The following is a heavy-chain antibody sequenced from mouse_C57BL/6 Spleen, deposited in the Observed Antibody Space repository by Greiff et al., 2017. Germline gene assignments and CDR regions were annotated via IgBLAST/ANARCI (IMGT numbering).Heavy chain of an antibody. CDR2: ISSGGSYT. CDR3: ARGGGSGFCDY. Sequence: EVQLVESGGDLVKPGGSLKLSCAASGFTFSSYGMSWVRQTPDKRLEWVATISSGGSYTYYPDSVKGRFTISRDNAKNTLYLQMSSLKSEDTAMYYCARGGGSGFCDYWGQGTTLTVSS. J-gene: IGHJ2*01. V-gene: IGHV5-6*01. CDR1: GFTFSSYG. D-gene: IGHD1-1*01.